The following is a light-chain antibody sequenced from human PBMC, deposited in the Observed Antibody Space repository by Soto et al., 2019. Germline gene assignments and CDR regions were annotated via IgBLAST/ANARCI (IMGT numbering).Light chain of an antibody. CDR2: DAS. CDR1: QSVSSY. V-gene: IGKV3-11*01. Sequence: EIVLTQSPATLSLSPGERATLSCSARQSVSSYLAWYQQKPGQAPRLLIYDASTRATGIPARFSGSGSGTDVTLPISSLEPEDFAVYYCQQRSNWLTFGGGNKVEIK. J-gene: IGKJ4*01. CDR3: QQRSNWLT.